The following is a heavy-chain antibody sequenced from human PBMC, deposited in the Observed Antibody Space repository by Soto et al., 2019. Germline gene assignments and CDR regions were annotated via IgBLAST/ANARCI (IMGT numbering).Heavy chain of an antibody. Sequence: SETLSLTCAVYGGSFSGYYWSWIRQPPGKGLEWIGEINHRGSTNYNPSLKSRVTISVDTSKNQFSLKLSSVTAADTAVYYCAREGRMGTFDYWGQGALVTVSS. J-gene: IGHJ4*02. CDR2: INHRGST. CDR1: GGSFSGYY. CDR3: AREGRMGTFDY. V-gene: IGHV4-34*01. D-gene: IGHD1-1*01.